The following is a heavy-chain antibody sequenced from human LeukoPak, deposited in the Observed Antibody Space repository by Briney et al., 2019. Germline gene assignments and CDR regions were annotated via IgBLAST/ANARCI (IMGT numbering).Heavy chain of an antibody. D-gene: IGHD6-19*01. CDR1: GFTFSSYE. CDR2: ISSSGSTI. Sequence: GGSLRLSCAASGFTFSSYEMNWVRQAPGKGLEWVSYISSSGSTIYYADSVKGRFTISRDNAKNSLYLQMNSLRAEDTAVYYCARVPIAVAPFDYWGQGSLVTVSS. V-gene: IGHV3-48*03. J-gene: IGHJ4*02. CDR3: ARVPIAVAPFDY.